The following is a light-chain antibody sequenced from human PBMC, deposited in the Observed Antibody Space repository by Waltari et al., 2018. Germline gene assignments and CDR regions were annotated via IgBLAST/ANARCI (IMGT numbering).Light chain of an antibody. J-gene: IGLJ2*01. CDR3: SSFTTSSIL. CDR1: SSDLGAYNS. CDR2: EVT. V-gene: IGLV2-14*01. Sequence: QSALTQPASVSGSPGQSITISSTGTSSDLGAYNSVSWYQQHPAKPPKLIIYEVTNRPSGVSTRFSGSKSGNTASLTISGLQAEDEADYYCSSFTTSSILFGGGTKLAVL.